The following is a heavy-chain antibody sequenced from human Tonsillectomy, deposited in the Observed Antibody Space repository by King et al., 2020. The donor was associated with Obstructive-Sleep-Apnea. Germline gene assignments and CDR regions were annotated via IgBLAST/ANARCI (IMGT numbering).Heavy chain of an antibody. D-gene: IGHD2-15*01. CDR2: ISWNSGSI. CDR1: GFTFDDYA. V-gene: IGHV3-9*01. J-gene: IGHJ4*02. CDR3: AKATSLVLAAPFDY. Sequence: VLLVESGGGLVQPGRSLRLSCAASGFTFDDYAMHWVRQAPGKGLEWVSGISWNSGSIGYADSVKGRFTISRDNAKNSLYLQMNSLRAEDTALYYCAKATSLVLAAPFDYWGQGTLVTVSS.